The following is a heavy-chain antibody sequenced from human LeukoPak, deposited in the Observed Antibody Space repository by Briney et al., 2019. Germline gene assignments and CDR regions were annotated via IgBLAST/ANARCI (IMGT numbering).Heavy chain of an antibody. CDR1: GFTFGDYA. J-gene: IGHJ4*02. Sequence: PGGSLRLSCTASGFTFGDYAMSWVRQAPGKGLEWVCFIRSKAYGGTTEYAASVKGRFTISRDDSKSIAYLQMNSLKTEDTAVYYCTRVRSLYTHYFDYWGQGTLVTVSS. D-gene: IGHD2-2*02. V-gene: IGHV3-49*04. CDR2: IRSKAYGGTT. CDR3: TRVRSLYTHYFDY.